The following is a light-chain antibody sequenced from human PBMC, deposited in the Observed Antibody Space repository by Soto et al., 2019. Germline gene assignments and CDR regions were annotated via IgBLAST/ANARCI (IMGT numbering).Light chain of an antibody. Sequence: IVFTQSPGTLSLSPGERAALSCRAGQSVSSSYLAWYQQKPGQAPRLLIYGASSRATGIPDRFSGSGSGTDFTLTISRLEPEDFAVYYCQQYGSSGTFGQGTKVDIK. J-gene: IGKJ1*01. V-gene: IGKV3-20*01. CDR3: QQYGSSGT. CDR1: QSVSSSY. CDR2: GAS.